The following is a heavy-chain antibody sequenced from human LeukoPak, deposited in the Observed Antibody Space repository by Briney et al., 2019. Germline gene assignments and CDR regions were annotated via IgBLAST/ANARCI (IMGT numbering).Heavy chain of an antibody. CDR2: ISYDGSNK. CDR3: ARDRTRFQDAFDI. Sequence: GGSLRLSCAASGFMFSEYGMHWVRQAPGKGLEWVAVISYDGSNKYYADSVKGRFTISRDNSKNTLYLQMNSLRAEDTAVYYCARDRTRFQDAFDIWGQGTMVTVSS. D-gene: IGHD3-16*01. CDR1: GFMFSEYG. J-gene: IGHJ3*02. V-gene: IGHV3-30*19.